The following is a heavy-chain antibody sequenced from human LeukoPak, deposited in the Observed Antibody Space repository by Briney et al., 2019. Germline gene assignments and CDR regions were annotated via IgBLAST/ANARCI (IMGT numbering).Heavy chain of an antibody. CDR3: ARGSLPDCSGGSCYWFDP. Sequence: SETLSLTCTVSGGSISSYYWSWIRQPPGKGLEWIGYIYYSGSTNYNPSLKSRVTISVDTSKNQFSLKLSSVTAADTAVYYCARGSLPDCSGGSCYWFDPWGQGTLVTVSS. CDR1: GGSISSYY. J-gene: IGHJ5*02. V-gene: IGHV4-59*01. D-gene: IGHD2-15*01. CDR2: IYYSGST.